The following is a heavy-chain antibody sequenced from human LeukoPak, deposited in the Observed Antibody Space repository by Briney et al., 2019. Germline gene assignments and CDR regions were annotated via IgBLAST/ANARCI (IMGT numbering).Heavy chain of an antibody. J-gene: IGHJ4*02. CDR1: GGSFSGYY. CDR3: ARARVTIFGVVTYYFDY. Sequence: SETLSPTCAVYGGSFSGYYWSWIRQPPGKGLEWIGEINHSGSTNYNPSLKSRVTISVDTSKNQFSLKLSSVTAADTAVYYCARARVTIFGVVTYYFDYWGQGTLVTVSS. V-gene: IGHV4-34*01. CDR2: INHSGST. D-gene: IGHD3-3*01.